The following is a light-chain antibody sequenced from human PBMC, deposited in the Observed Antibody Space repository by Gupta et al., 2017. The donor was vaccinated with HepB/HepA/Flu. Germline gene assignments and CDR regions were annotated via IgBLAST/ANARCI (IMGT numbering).Light chain of an antibody. CDR2: EGS. V-gene: IGKV2D-29*01. Sequence: DSVMTQTPLPPSVTTAQPASTSCTSSQSLLHSSGETYFYWFQQKPGQPPQLLIDEGSKRVSGVPERFSGSGSGTDFTLKINRVETEDVGVYYCRQSVQPPLTFGGGTKVEIK. CDR3: RQSVQPPLT. J-gene: IGKJ4*01. CDR1: QSLLHSSGETY.